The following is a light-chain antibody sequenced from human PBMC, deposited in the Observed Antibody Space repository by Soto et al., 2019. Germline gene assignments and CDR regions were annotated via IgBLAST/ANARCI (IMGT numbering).Light chain of an antibody. CDR3: SSYTSSSTHYV. V-gene: IGLV2-14*01. CDR1: SSDVGGYNY. CDR2: DVS. Sequence: QSVLTLPASVSGSPGQSITISCTGTSSDVGGYNYVSWYQQHPGKAPKLMIYDVSNRPSGVSNRFSGSKSGNTASLTISGLQAEDEADYYCSSYTSSSTHYVFGTGTKVTVL. J-gene: IGLJ1*01.